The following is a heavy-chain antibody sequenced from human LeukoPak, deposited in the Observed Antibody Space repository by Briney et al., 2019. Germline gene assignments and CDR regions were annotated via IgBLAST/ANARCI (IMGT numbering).Heavy chain of an antibody. D-gene: IGHD2-21*02. CDR1: GGSMSSYY. J-gene: IGHJ6*02. CDR3: ARALDCGGDCYPPYWYYYYGMGV. V-gene: IGHV4-59*01. Sequence: PSETLSLTCTVSGGSMSSYYWSWIRQPPGKGLEWIGYIYYSGSTNYNPSLKSRVTISVDTSKNQFSLKLSSVTAADTAVYYCARALDCGGDCYPPYWYYYYGMGVWGQGTTVTVSS. CDR2: IYYSGST.